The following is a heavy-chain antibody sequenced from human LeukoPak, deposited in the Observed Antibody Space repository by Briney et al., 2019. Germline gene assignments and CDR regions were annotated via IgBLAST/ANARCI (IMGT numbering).Heavy chain of an antibody. Sequence: PSETQSLLCAVYGESFSGYHWSWIRQPPGKGLEWIGEINHSGSTNYNPSLKSRVTISVDTSKNQFSLKLSSVTAADTAVYYCARAGGSVSLEGLGPFDYWGQGTLVTVSS. J-gene: IGHJ4*01. CDR3: ARAGGSVSLEGLGPFDY. D-gene: IGHD1-26*01. CDR2: INHSGST. CDR1: GESFSGYH. V-gene: IGHV4-34*01.